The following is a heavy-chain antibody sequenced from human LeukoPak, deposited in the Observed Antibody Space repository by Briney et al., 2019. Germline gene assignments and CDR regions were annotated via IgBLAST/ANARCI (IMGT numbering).Heavy chain of an antibody. CDR2: ISGSGGST. J-gene: IGHJ6*03. D-gene: IGHD2-15*01. CDR1: GFTFSSYG. V-gene: IGHV3-23*01. CDR3: ARAHCSGGSCYYYYYYMDV. Sequence: PGGSLRLSCAASGFTFSSYGMSWVRQAPGKGLEWVSAISGSGGSTYYADSVKGRFTISRDNAKNSLYLQMNSLRAEDTAVYYCARAHCSGGSCYYYYYYMDVWGKGTTVTISS.